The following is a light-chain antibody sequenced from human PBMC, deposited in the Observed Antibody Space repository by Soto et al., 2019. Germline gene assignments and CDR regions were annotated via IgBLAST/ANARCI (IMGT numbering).Light chain of an antibody. J-gene: IGKJ5*01. CDR2: AAS. Sequence: DIPMTQSPSSVSASVGDRVTITCRASQGISNWLAWYQQKPGEAPKLLIYAASSLQGGVPTRFSGSGSGTHFTLTISSLQPEDFATYYCQQANSFPRTFGQGTRLEIK. V-gene: IGKV1D-12*01. CDR3: QQANSFPRT. CDR1: QGISNW.